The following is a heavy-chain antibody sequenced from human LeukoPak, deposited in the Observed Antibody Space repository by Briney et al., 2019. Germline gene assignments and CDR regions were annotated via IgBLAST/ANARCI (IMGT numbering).Heavy chain of an antibody. V-gene: IGHV3-23*01. CDR1: GFTFSSYA. J-gene: IGHJ4*02. Sequence: GGSLRLSCAASGFTFSSYAMNWVRQAPGKGLEWVSSISASGGSTYYADSVKGRFTFSRDNSKNTLYLQMNSLRAEGTAVYYCAKDPGVYGSGSYPTYFDYWGQGTLVTVSS. CDR2: ISASGGST. D-gene: IGHD3-10*01. CDR3: AKDPGVYGSGSYPTYFDY.